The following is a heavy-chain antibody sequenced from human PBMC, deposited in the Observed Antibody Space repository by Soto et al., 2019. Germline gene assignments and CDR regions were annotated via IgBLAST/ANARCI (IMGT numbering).Heavy chain of an antibody. CDR2: ISAYNGNT. D-gene: IGHD6-13*01. V-gene: IGHV1-18*01. CDR1: CDSFASYG. CDR3: PTSPSAPSSSSWYPYYYYGMDV. Sequence: ASVKASWKASCDSFASYGISWVRQSPEQGLEWMGWISAYNGNTNYAQKLQGRVTMTTDTSTSTAYMELRSMRSDDTAVYYCPTSPSAPSSSSWYPYYYYGMDVWAQGTTVPVYS. J-gene: IGHJ6*02.